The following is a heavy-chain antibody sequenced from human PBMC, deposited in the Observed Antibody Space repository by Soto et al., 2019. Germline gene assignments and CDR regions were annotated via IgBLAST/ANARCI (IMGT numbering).Heavy chain of an antibody. V-gene: IGHV1-18*01. CDR2: ISAYNGNT. CDR3: ARDGPFHIVGVGATYFDY. D-gene: IGHD1-26*01. J-gene: IGHJ4*02. Sequence: QVQLVRSGAEGKKPGASVKVSCKASGYTFTSYGIGWVRQAPGQGLEWMGWISAYNGNTNYAQKLQGRVTMTTDTSTSTAYMELRSLRSDDTAVYYCARDGPFHIVGVGATYFDYWGQGTLVTVSS. CDR1: GYTFTSYG.